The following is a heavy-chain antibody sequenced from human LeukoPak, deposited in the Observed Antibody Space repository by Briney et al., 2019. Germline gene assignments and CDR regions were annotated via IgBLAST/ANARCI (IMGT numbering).Heavy chain of an antibody. CDR3: AKDPLGSFDP. CDR2: ISGGKT. V-gene: IGHV3-23*01. Sequence: GGSLRLSCAASGFTFSSYAVSWVRKAPGRGLEWVSAISGGKTYYADSVKGRFTITRDNSKNTLYLQMSSLRAEDTAVYNCAKDPLGSFDPWGQGTLVTVSS. J-gene: IGHJ5*02. D-gene: IGHD1-14*01. CDR1: GFTFSSYA.